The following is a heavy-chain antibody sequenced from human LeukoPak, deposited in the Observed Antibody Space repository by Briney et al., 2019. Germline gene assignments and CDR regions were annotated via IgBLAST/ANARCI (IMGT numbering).Heavy chain of an antibody. V-gene: IGHV3-33*06. D-gene: IGHD6-19*01. Sequence: GGSLRLSCAASGFTFSSYGMHWVRQAPGKGLEWVAVIWYDGSNKYYADSVKGRFTISRDNSKNTLYLQMNSLRAEDTALYYCVKGSQWLLDYWGQGTLVIVSS. CDR2: IWYDGSNK. J-gene: IGHJ4*02. CDR3: VKGSQWLLDY. CDR1: GFTFSSYG.